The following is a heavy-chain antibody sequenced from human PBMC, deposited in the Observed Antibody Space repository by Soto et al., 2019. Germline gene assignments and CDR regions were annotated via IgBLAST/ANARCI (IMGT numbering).Heavy chain of an antibody. D-gene: IGHD4-17*01. CDR1: GGSISSYY. CDR2: IYYSGST. CDR3: ARLDYGDYGGVFFDY. V-gene: IGHV4-59*01. Sequence: SETLSLTCTVSGGSISSYYWSWIRQPPGKGLEWIGYIYYSGSTNYNPSLKSRVTISVDTSKNQFSLKLSSVTAADTAVYYCARLDYGDYGGVFFDYWGQGTLVTVSS. J-gene: IGHJ4*02.